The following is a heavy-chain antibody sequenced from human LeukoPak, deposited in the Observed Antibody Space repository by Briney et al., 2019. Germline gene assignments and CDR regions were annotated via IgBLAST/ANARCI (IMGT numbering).Heavy chain of an antibody. CDR3: ARGGWLQFSYYYYGMDA. J-gene: IGHJ6*02. Sequence: GGSLRLSCAASGFTFSSYAMHWVRQAPGKGLEWVAVISYDGSNKYYADSVKGRFTISRDNSKNTLYLQMNSLRAEDTAVYYCARGGWLQFSYYYYGMDAWGQGTTVTVSS. CDR1: GFTFSSYA. CDR2: ISYDGSNK. D-gene: IGHD5-24*01. V-gene: IGHV3-30-3*01.